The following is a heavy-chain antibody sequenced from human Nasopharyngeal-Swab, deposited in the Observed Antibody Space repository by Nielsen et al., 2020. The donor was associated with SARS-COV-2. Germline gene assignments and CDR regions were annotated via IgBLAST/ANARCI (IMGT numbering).Heavy chain of an antibody. Sequence: SVKVSCKASGGTFKTFSINWVRQAPGQGLQWMGRIVPILGIVNYAQRFQGRVTFTADESTSTAYMDLSSLRSDDTAVYYCARDQEMATAAYSDWGQGTRVIVSS. CDR2: IVPILGIV. CDR3: ARDQEMATAAYSD. V-gene: IGHV1-69*04. J-gene: IGHJ4*02. D-gene: IGHD5-24*01. CDR1: GGTFKTFS.